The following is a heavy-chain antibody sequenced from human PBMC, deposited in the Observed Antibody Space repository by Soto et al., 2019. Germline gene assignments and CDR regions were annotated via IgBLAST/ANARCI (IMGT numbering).Heavy chain of an antibody. CDR2: IDWDDDK. V-gene: IGHV2-70*11. CDR3: TRDHRTNSYGMDV. Sequence: SGPTLVNPTQTLTLTCTFSGFSLSTRGMCVSWIRQPPGKALEWLARIDWDDDKYYRRSLKTRLTTSKDTSKNQVVLTITNMDPVDTATYYCTRDHRTNSYGMDVWGQGTTVIVSS. CDR1: GFSLSTRGMC. J-gene: IGHJ6*02.